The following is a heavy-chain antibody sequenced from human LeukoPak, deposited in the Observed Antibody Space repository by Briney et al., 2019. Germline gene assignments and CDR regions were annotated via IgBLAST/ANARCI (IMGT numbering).Heavy chain of an antibody. CDR3: ARDHNYAFDN. V-gene: IGHV3-48*04. J-gene: IGHJ4*02. CDR1: GFPFSDYS. CDR2: VGISSGNT. Sequence: PGGSLRLSCAASGFPFSDYSMNWVRQAPGKGLEWISWVGISSGNTKYAASVKGRFTISGDNAKNSLYLQMNSLRVEDTAVYYCARDHNYAFDNWGQGTLVTVSS. D-gene: IGHD1-1*01.